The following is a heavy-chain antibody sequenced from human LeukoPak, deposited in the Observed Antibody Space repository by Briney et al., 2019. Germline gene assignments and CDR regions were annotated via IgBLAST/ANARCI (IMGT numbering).Heavy chain of an antibody. J-gene: IGHJ4*02. Sequence: PGGSLRLSCAASGFTVSSSHMSWVRQAPGKGLEWVSVIYSGGSTYYAGSVKGRFTISRDNSKNTLYLQMNSLRAEDTAVYYCAKDRGPELRYFDTQEYWGQGTLVTVSS. CDR3: AKDRGPELRYFDTQEY. V-gene: IGHV3-66*01. CDR1: GFTVSSSH. D-gene: IGHD3-9*01. CDR2: IYSGGST.